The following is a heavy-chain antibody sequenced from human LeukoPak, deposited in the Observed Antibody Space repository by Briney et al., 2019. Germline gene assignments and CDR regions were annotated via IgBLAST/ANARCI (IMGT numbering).Heavy chain of an antibody. V-gene: IGHV1-18*01. CDR1: GYTFSDYY. Sequence: GASVKVSCKASGYTFSDYYMHWVRQAPGQGLEWMGWISAYNGNTNYAQKLQGRVTMTTDTSTSTAYMELRSLRSDDTAVYYCARDQGHYYDSSGYHESDAFDIWGQGTMVTVSS. CDR3: ARDQGHYYDSSGYHESDAFDI. J-gene: IGHJ3*02. CDR2: ISAYNGNT. D-gene: IGHD3-22*01.